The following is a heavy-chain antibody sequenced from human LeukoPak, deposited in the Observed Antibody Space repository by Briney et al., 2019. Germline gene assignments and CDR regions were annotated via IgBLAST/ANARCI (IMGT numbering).Heavy chain of an antibody. CDR2: LNADGNSI. CDR3: AKDRLFPYYDILTGYYTPEYFQH. Sequence: GGSLRLSCAASGFTFSNYWMHWVRQAPGKGLVWVSRLNADGNSITYADSVRGRFTISRDNAKNTVHLQMNSLRAEDTAVYYCAKDRLFPYYDILTGYYTPEYFQHWGQGTLVTVSS. CDR1: GFTFSNYW. D-gene: IGHD3-9*01. V-gene: IGHV3-74*01. J-gene: IGHJ1*01.